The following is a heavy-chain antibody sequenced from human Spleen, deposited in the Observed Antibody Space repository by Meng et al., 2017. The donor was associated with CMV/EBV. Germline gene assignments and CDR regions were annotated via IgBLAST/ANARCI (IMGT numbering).Heavy chain of an antibody. V-gene: IGHV3-9*01. Sequence: GGSLRLSCVASGFTFDDYAMHWVRQVPGKGLEWVSGISWNSDNRGYADSVKGRFTISRDNTKNSLYLQMNSLRAEDTALYYCAKESVGGFDPWGQGTLVTVSS. CDR2: ISWNSDNR. CDR3: AKESVGGFDP. J-gene: IGHJ5*02. D-gene: IGHD4-17*01. CDR1: GFTFDDYA.